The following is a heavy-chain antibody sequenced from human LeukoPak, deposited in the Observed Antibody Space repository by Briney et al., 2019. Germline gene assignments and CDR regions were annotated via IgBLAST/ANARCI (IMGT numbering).Heavy chain of an antibody. CDR1: GFTFSSYW. CDR3: ASQPRDYDFWSGYYPPDGMDV. D-gene: IGHD3-3*01. Sequence: GGSLRLSCAASGFTFSSYWMAWVRQAPGKGLEWVSAISGSGGSTYYADSVKGRFTISRDNSKNTLYLQMNSLRAEDTAVYYCASQPRDYDFWSGYYPPDGMDVWGQGTTVTVSS. CDR2: ISGSGGST. V-gene: IGHV3-23*01. J-gene: IGHJ6*02.